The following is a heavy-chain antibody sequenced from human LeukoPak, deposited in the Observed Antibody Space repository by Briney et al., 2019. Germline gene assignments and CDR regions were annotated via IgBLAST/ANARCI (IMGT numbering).Heavy chain of an antibody. CDR1: GFTFSSYA. J-gene: IGHJ4*02. Sequence: GGSLRLSCAASGFTFSSYAMSWVRQAPGTGLEWVSTISGSGDSTFYADSVKGRFTISRDNTENSLFLQMNSLRAEETAVYYCARGEYYYDGGYWGQGTLVTVSS. V-gene: IGHV3-23*01. CDR2: ISGSGDST. D-gene: IGHD3-22*01. CDR3: ARGEYYYDGGY.